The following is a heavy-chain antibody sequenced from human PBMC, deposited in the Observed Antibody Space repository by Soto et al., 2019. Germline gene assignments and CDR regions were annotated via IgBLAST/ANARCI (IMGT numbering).Heavy chain of an antibody. CDR1: GFSLSTSGVG. Sequence: QITLRESGPTLVKPTQTLTLTCTFSGFSLSTSGVGVGWIRQPPGKALEWLALIYWDGDKRYSPSLKSRLATSQDTSKNQVVLTLPNMGPVDTATYYCAHRRVVVTTSGGFDFWGQGTLVTVSS. CDR2: IYWDGDK. D-gene: IGHD2-15*01. V-gene: IGHV2-5*02. J-gene: IGHJ4*02. CDR3: AHRRVVVTTSGGFDF.